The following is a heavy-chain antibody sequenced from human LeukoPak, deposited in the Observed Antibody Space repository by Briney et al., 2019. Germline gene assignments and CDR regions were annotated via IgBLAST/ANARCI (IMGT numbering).Heavy chain of an antibody. Sequence: SETLSLTCAVYGGSFSGYYWSWIRQPPGKGLEWIGETNHSGSTNYNPSLKSRVTISVDTSKNQFSLKLSSVTAADTAVYYCARGQSHYFDYWGQGTLVTVSS. V-gene: IGHV4-34*01. CDR2: TNHSGST. J-gene: IGHJ4*02. CDR1: GGSFSGYY. CDR3: ARGQSHYFDY.